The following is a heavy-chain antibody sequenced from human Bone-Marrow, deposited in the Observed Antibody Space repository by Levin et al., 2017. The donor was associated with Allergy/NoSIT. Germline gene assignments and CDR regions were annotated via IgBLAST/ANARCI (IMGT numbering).Heavy chain of an antibody. CDR2: ISNDGTIK. J-gene: IGHJ4*02. V-gene: IGHV3-30*18. CDR1: GFTFSSHG. CDR3: AKPDYPEVVAATEALDF. Sequence: GESLKISCAASGFTFSSHGMHWVRQAPGKGLEWVAVISNDGTIKYYGEAVKGRFTISRDNSKNSLYLQMNNLSPDDTAVYYCAKPDYPEVVAATEALDFWGQGTLVTVSS. D-gene: IGHD1-26*01.